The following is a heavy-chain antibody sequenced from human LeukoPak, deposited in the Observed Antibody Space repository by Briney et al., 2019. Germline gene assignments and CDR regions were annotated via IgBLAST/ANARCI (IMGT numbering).Heavy chain of an antibody. CDR3: ARRATVYYYYGMDV. V-gene: IGHV4-34*01. Sequence: PSETLSLTCAVYGGSFSGYYWSWIRQPPGKGLERIGEIYHSGSTNYNPSLKSRVTISVDKSKNQFSLKLSSVTAADTAVYYCARRATVYYYYGMDVWGQGTTVTVSS. J-gene: IGHJ6*02. D-gene: IGHD1-26*01. CDR1: GGSFSGYY. CDR2: IYHSGST.